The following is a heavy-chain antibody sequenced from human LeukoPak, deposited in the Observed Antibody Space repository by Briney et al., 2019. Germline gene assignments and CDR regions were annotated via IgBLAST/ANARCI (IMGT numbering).Heavy chain of an antibody. V-gene: IGHV4-30-4*01. D-gene: IGHD2-2*01. Sequence: SETLSLTCTVSGGSISSGDYYWSWIRQPPGTGLEWIGYIYYSGSTYYNPSLKSRVTISVDTSKNQFSLKLSSVTAADTAVYYCARDRYCSSTSCAIRDYYYYGMDVWGQGTTVTVSS. CDR1: GGSISSGDYY. CDR2: IYYSGST. J-gene: IGHJ6*02. CDR3: ARDRYCSSTSCAIRDYYYYGMDV.